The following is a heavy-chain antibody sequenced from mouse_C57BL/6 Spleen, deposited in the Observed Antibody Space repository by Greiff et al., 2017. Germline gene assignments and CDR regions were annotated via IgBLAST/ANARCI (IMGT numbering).Heavy chain of an antibody. J-gene: IGHJ2*01. CDR1: GYAFSSSW. CDR3: ARVAQNPTPHFDY. Sequence: QVQLQQSGPELVKPGASVKISCKASGYAFSSSWMNWVKQRPGKGLEWIGRIYPGDGDTNYNGKFKGKATLTADKSSSTAYMQLSSLASEDSAVYFCARVAQNPTPHFDYWGQGTTLTVSS. CDR2: IYPGDGDT. V-gene: IGHV1-82*01. D-gene: IGHD1-1*02.